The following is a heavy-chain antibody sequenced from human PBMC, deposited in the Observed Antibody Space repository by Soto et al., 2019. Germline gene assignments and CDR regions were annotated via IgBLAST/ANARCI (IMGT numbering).Heavy chain of an antibody. V-gene: IGHV1-3*01. CDR1: GYTFTSYA. CDR2: INAGNGNT. D-gene: IGHD2-15*01. Sequence: ASVKVSCKASGYTFTSYAMHWVRQAPGQRLEWMGWINAGNGNTKYSQKFQGRVTITRDTSASTAYMELSSLRSEDTAVYYCARNLFRRYCSGGSCPDYYYGMDVWGQGTTVTVSS. CDR3: ARNLFRRYCSGGSCPDYYYGMDV. J-gene: IGHJ6*02.